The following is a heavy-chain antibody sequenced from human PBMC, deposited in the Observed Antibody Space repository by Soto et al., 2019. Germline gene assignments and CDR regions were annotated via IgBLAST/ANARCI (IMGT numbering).Heavy chain of an antibody. Sequence: EVQLVESGGGLVQPGGSLRLSCAASGFTFSSYDMHWVRQAPGKGLEYISAISSNGGITYYANSVKGRFTISRDNSKNMMYLQMGRLRAEDMAVYYCGRDTSFDYWGQGTLVTVSS. D-gene: IGHD3-16*01. CDR2: ISSNGGIT. V-gene: IGHV3-64*01. CDR3: GRDTSFDY. CDR1: GFTFSSYD. J-gene: IGHJ4*02.